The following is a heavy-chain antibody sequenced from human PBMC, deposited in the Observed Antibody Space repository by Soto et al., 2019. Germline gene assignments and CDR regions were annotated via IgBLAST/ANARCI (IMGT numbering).Heavy chain of an antibody. V-gene: IGHV1-18*01. Sequence: GASVKVSCKASGYTFTSNGISWVRQAPGQGLEWMGWISAYNGNTNYAQKLQGRVTMTTDTSTSTAYMELRSLRSDDTAVYYCARYYDFWSGYALDDYYYYMDVWGKGTTVTVS. CDR2: ISAYNGNT. CDR1: GYTFTSNG. CDR3: ARYYDFWSGYALDDYYYYMDV. J-gene: IGHJ6*03. D-gene: IGHD3-3*01.